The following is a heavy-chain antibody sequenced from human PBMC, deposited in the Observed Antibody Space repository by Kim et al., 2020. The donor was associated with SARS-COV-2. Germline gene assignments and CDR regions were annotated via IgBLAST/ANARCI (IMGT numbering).Heavy chain of an antibody. D-gene: IGHD2-2*01. CDR1: GFTFSSYA. J-gene: IGHJ6*02. V-gene: IGHV3-23*01. CDR3: GKSLEVPAANTGTYYYYAMDV. Sequence: GGSLRLSCAVSGFTFSSYAISWVRQAPGKGLEWVSAISGGGDNTYYADSVKGRFTISRDNSKNTLYLQMNSLRAVDTAEYYCGKSLEVPAANTGTYYYYAMDVWGQGTTVTVS. CDR2: ISGGGDNT.